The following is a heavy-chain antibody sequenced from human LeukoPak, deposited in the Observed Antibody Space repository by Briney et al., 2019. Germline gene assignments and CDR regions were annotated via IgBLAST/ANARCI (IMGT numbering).Heavy chain of an antibody. CDR1: GYTFTSYD. Sequence: ASVKVSCKASGYTFTSYDINWVRQATGQGLEWMGWMNPNSGNTGYAQKFQGRVTMTRNTSISTAYMELSSLRSEDTAVYYCAIERGGYCSGGSGFDYWGQGTLVTVSS. V-gene: IGHV1-8*01. D-gene: IGHD2-15*01. CDR2: MNPNSGNT. CDR3: AIERGGYCSGGSGFDY. J-gene: IGHJ4*02.